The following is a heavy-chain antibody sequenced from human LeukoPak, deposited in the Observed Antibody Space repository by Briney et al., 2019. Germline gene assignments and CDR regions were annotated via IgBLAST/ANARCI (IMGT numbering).Heavy chain of an antibody. J-gene: IGHJ4*02. D-gene: IGHD3-3*01. CDR3: AKGSTIFGVVIREFDY. Sequence: GGSLRLSCAASGFTFSSYAMSWVRQAPGKGLEWVSAISGSGGSTYYADSVKGRFTISRDNSKNTLYLQMNSLRAEDTAVYYCAKGSTIFGVVIREFDYWGQGTLVTVSS. V-gene: IGHV3-23*01. CDR1: GFTFSSYA. CDR2: ISGSGGST.